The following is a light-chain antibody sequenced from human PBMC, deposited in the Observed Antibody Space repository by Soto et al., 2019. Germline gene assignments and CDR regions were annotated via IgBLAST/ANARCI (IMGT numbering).Light chain of an antibody. J-gene: IGKJ1*01. CDR2: AAS. Sequence: DIQMTHSPSSLSASVGDRGTITCRASQSISSYLKWYQQKPGKAPKLLSYAASSLQSDVPSRFSGSGSVTDFTLTLSSLQPEDFATYHCQQSYSTPWPFGQGTKVDIK. CDR3: QQSYSTPWP. V-gene: IGKV1-39*01. CDR1: QSISSY.